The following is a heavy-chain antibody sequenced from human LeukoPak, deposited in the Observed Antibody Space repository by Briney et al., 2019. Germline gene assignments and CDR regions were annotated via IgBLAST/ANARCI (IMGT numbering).Heavy chain of an antibody. CDR1: GFTFSSYA. V-gene: IGHV3-30*04. CDR2: ISYDGSNK. D-gene: IGHD6-13*01. J-gene: IGHJ4*02. CDR3: ARSGYSSSFDY. Sequence: GGSLRLSCAASGFTFSSYAMHWARQAPGKGLEGGAVISYDGSNKYYADSVKGRFTISRDNSKNTLYLQMNSLRAEDTAVYYCARSGYSSSFDYWGQGTLVTVSS.